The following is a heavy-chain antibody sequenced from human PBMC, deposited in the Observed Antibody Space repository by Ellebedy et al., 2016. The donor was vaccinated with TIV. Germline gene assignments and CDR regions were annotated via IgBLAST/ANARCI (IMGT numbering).Heavy chain of an antibody. CDR1: GFTFSIYS. Sequence: GGSLRLSXAASGFTFSIYSMNWVRQAPGKGLEWVSAISRSSDYIYYADSVKGRFTISRDNPKNSLYLQMNSLRAEDTAVYYCARGALVGATMPFDFWGQGTLVTVSS. V-gene: IGHV3-21*01. CDR3: ARGALVGATMPFDF. CDR2: ISRSSDYI. J-gene: IGHJ4*02. D-gene: IGHD1-26*01.